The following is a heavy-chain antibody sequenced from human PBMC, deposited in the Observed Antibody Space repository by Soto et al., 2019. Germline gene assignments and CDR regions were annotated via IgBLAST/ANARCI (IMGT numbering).Heavy chain of an antibody. CDR2: ISSSSSYI. D-gene: IGHD4-17*01. V-gene: IGHV3-21*01. CDR3: ARDGDYGGNSVDWFDP. J-gene: IGHJ5*02. Sequence: LSCAASGFTFSSYSMNWVRQAPGKGLEWVSSISSSSSYIYYADSVKGRFTISRDNAKNSLYLQMNSLRAEDTAVYYCARDGDYGGNSVDWFDPWGQGTLVTVSS. CDR1: GFTFSSYS.